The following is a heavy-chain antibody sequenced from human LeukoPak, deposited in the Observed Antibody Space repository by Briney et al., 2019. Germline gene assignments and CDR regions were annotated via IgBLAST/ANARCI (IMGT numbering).Heavy chain of an antibody. CDR3: ALFEVVVGSTQDF. V-gene: IGHV4-34*01. Sequence: SETLSLTCAVYGGSFSNYFWNWIRQPPGKGLEWIAEVHHTGHINYNPSLKSRVTVSVDRSKNQFSLKLTSVTAADTAVYYCALFEVVVGSTQDFWGQGTLVTVSS. D-gene: IGHD2-15*01. J-gene: IGHJ4*02. CDR2: VHHTGHI. CDR1: GGSFSNYF.